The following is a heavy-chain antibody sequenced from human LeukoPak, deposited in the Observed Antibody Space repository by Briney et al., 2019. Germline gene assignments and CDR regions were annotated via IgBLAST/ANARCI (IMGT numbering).Heavy chain of an antibody. D-gene: IGHD2-15*01. CDR1: GGSFSGYY. Sequence: PSETLSLTCAVYGGSFSGYYWSWIRQPPGKGLEWIGEINHSGSTNYNPSLKSRVTISVDTSKNQFSLKLSSVTAADTAAYYCARVGYCSGGSCPPARDYYYYGMDVWGQGTTVTVSS. J-gene: IGHJ6*02. CDR2: INHSGST. V-gene: IGHV4-34*01. CDR3: ARVGYCSGGSCPPARDYYYYGMDV.